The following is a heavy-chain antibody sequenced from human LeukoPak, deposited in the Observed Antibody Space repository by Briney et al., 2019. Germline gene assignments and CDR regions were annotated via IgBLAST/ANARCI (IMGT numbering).Heavy chain of an antibody. V-gene: IGHV4-59*08. D-gene: IGHD2-8*02. CDR3: ARGPWSYFHS. J-gene: IGHJ4*02. CDR1: GAPITRYY. Sequence: SETLSLTCTVSGAPITRYYWSWIRQPPGKGLEWIGYIYNTGNTKYNPSLKTRVTISGDTSKKQFSLNLSSVTAADTAVYYCARGPWSYFHSWGQGTLVTVSS. CDR2: IYNTGNT.